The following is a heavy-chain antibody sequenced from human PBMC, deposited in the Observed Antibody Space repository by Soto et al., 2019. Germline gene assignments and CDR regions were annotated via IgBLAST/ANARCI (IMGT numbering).Heavy chain of an antibody. D-gene: IGHD6-13*01. CDR1: GYTFTSYG. CDR2: ISAYNGNT. J-gene: IGHJ6*03. CDR3: ASLNSSSPPYYYYYYMDV. V-gene: IGHV1-18*01. Sequence: ASVKVSCKASGYTFTSYGISWVRQAPGQEQEWKGRISAYNGNTNYAQKHQGRVTMTTDTSTSTAYMELRSLRSDDTAEYFCASLNSSSPPYYYYYYMDVWGKGTTVTVSS.